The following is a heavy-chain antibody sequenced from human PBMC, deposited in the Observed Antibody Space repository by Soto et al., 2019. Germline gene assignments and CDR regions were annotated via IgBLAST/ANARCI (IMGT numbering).Heavy chain of an antibody. D-gene: IGHD1-26*01. Sequence: QVQLVQSGAEVKKPGPSVKVSCKASGGTFSSYSINWVRQAPGQGLEWMGEIIPIFGTAHYAQKFQDRVTITADESTSTAYMELSSLRSEDTAVYYCARDGGRHSGGIDYWGQGTLVTVSS. J-gene: IGHJ4*02. CDR3: ARDGGRHSGGIDY. CDR1: GGTFSSYS. V-gene: IGHV1-69*01. CDR2: IIPIFGTA.